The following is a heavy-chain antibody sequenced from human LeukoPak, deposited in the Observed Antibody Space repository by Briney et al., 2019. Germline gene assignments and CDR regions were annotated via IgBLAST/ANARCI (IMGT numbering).Heavy chain of an antibody. J-gene: IGHJ5*01. CDR2: IYTGETT. CDR1: GGAINSGHLY. D-gene: IGHD4-11*01. Sequence: SQTLSLTCTVSGGAINSGHLYWGWIRQPAGKGLEWIGRIYTGETTTYNPSLKSRVTISLDTSKNQFSLTLNYVTAADTAIYYCARDYSNSWFDSWGPGALVTVSS. V-gene: IGHV4-61*02. CDR3: ARDYSNSWFDS.